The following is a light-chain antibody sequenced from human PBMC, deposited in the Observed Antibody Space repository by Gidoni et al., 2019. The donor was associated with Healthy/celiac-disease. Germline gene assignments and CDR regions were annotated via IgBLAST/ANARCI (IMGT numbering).Light chain of an antibody. CDR2: TNN. J-gene: IGLJ3*02. V-gene: IGLV1-44*01. CDR1: SSNIGSNT. Sequence: QSVLTQPPSASGTPGQSVTISCSVSSSNIGSNTVNWYQQLQGTAPKLLIYTNNQRPSGVPDRCSGSKSGTSASLAISGLQSEDEADYYCASWDDGLNGRVFGGGTKLTVL. CDR3: ASWDDGLNGRV.